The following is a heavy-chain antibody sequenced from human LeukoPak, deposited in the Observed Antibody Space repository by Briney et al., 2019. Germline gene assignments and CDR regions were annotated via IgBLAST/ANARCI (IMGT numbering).Heavy chain of an antibody. J-gene: IGHJ6*03. CDR2: IYYDGSNK. Sequence: GGSLRLSCAASGFTFRVFGINWVRQAPGKGLEWVATIYYDGSNKYYADSVKGRFTISRDNSKNTVSLQMNSLRAEDTALYYCAKALYSNYYMDAWGKGTTVTVSS. V-gene: IGHV3-33*06. CDR1: GFTFRVFG. D-gene: IGHD4-11*01. CDR3: AKALYSNYYMDA.